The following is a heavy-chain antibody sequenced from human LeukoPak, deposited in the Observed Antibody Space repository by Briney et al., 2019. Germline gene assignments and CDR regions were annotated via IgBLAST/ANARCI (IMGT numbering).Heavy chain of an antibody. Sequence: GGSLRLSCAASGFTFSSYSMNWVRQAPGKGLEWVSYISSSSSTIYYADSVKGRFTISRDNAKNSLYLQMNSLRAEDTAVYYCAKDPGMSSGYLSYFDYWGQGTLVTVSS. CDR2: ISSSSSTI. V-gene: IGHV3-48*04. D-gene: IGHD3-22*01. J-gene: IGHJ4*02. CDR1: GFTFSSYS. CDR3: AKDPGMSSGYLSYFDY.